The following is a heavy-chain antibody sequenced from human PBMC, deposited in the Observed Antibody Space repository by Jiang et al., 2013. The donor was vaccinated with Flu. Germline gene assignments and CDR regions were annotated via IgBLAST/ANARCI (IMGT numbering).Heavy chain of an antibody. Sequence: LEWMGWINPNSGGTNYAQKFQGRVTMTRDTSISTAYMELSRLRSDDTAVYYCARGIAVAGSTWFDPWGQGTLVTVSS. J-gene: IGHJ5*02. CDR3: ARGIAVAGSTWFDP. V-gene: IGHV1-2*02. CDR2: INPNSGGT. D-gene: IGHD6-19*01.